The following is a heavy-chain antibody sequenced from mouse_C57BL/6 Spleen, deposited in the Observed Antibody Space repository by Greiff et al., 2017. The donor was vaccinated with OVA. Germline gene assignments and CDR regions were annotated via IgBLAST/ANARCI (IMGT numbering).Heavy chain of an antibody. Sequence: EVMLVESGEGLVKPGGSLKLSCAASGFTFSSYAMSWVRQTPEKRLEWVAYISSGGDYIYYADTVKGRFTISRDNARNTLYLQMSSLKSEDTAMYYCTRGYYGSGGYFDVWGTGTTVTVSS. CDR3: TRGYYGSGGYFDV. CDR1: GFTFSSYA. V-gene: IGHV5-9-1*02. J-gene: IGHJ1*03. D-gene: IGHD1-1*01. CDR2: ISSGGDYI.